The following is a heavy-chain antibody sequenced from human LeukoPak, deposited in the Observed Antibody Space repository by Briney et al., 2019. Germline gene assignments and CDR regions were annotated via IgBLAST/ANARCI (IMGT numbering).Heavy chain of an antibody. CDR2: VFYSGNT. CDR3: ARLGYDFWSDYSYYLDY. D-gene: IGHD3-3*01. V-gene: IGHV4-39*01. J-gene: IGHJ4*02. Sequence: SETLSLTCSVSGGSINSSTYYWGWIRQPPGPGPEWIGSVFYSGNTYHSPSLKSRLSISVDTSKNQFSLKLNSVTAADTAVYYCARLGYDFWSDYSYYLDYWGQGTLVTVSS. CDR1: GGSINSSTYY.